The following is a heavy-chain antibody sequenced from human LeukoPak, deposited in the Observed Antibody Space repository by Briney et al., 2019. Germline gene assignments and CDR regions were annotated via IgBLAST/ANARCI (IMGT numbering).Heavy chain of an antibody. CDR3: ARGGLYWFDP. J-gene: IGHJ5*02. CDR2: IHYSGNT. V-gene: IGHV4-61*02. CDR1: GDSLSSGRHY. D-gene: IGHD3-10*01. Sequence: SETLSLTCTVSGDSLSSGRHYWSWIPQPAGKGLEWIGRIHYSGNTKYNPSLNGRLSISVDTSKNQLSLNITPVTAADTAVYYCARGGLYWFDPWGQGTQVTVSS.